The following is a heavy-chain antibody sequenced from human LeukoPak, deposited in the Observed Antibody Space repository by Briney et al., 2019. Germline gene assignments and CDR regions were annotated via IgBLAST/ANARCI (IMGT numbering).Heavy chain of an antibody. D-gene: IGHD3-22*01. CDR1: GFTFSSYA. V-gene: IGHV3-23*01. Sequence: GGSLRLSCAASGFTFSSYAMSWVRQAPGKGLEWVSAISGSGGSTYYADSVRGRFTISRDNSKNTQYLQMTRLRAEDTAVYDCAKDYGYDGSGYYYYYYGMDVWGQGTTVTVSS. CDR3: AKDYGYDGSGYYYYYYGMDV. CDR2: ISGSGGST. J-gene: IGHJ6*02.